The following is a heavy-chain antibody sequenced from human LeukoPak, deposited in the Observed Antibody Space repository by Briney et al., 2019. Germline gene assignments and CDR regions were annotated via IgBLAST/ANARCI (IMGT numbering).Heavy chain of an antibody. Sequence: PSETLSLTCAVYGGSFSGYYWSWIRQPPGKGLEWIGEIKHSGSTNYNPSLKSRVTISVDTSKNQFSLKLSSVTAADTAVYYCAFRSDYYDSSGYQTNDYWGQGTLVTVSS. CDR2: IKHSGST. V-gene: IGHV4-34*01. D-gene: IGHD3-22*01. CDR3: AFRSDYYDSSGYQTNDY. J-gene: IGHJ4*02. CDR1: GGSFSGYY.